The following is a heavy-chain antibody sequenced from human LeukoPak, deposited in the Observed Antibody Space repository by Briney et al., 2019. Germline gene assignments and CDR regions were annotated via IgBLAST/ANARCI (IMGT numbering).Heavy chain of an antibody. J-gene: IGHJ4*02. V-gene: IGHV3-66*01. D-gene: IGHD3-22*01. CDR2: IYRGGST. Sequence: GGSLRLSCAASGFLVSNNYVSWVRQAPGKGLEWVSIIYRGGSTYSSDSVKDRLTVSSDNSKNTFYLQMNSLRAEDTAVYYCTRGYDSGGSYAIWAFDYWGQGTLVTVSS. CDR3: TRGYDSGGSYAIWAFDY. CDR1: GFLVSNNY.